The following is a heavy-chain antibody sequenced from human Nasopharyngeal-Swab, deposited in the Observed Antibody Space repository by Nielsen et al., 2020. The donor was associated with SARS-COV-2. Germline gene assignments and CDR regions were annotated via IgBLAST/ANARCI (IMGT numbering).Heavy chain of an antibody. CDR3: ARANSGSYLHDAFDI. D-gene: IGHD1-26*01. V-gene: IGHV1-69*13. CDR2: IIPIFGTA. Sequence: SVKVSCKASGYTFTSYGISWVRQAPGQGLEWMGWIIPIFGTANYAQKFQGRVTITADESTSTAYMELSSLRSEDTAVYYCARANSGSYLHDAFDIWGQGTMVTVSS. CDR1: GYTFTSYG. J-gene: IGHJ3*02.